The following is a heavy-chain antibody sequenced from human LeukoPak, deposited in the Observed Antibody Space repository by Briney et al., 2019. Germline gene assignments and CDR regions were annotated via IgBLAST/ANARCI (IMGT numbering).Heavy chain of an antibody. J-gene: IGHJ2*01. V-gene: IGHV3-23*01. CDR1: GFMFSTND. CDR2: ISGSGDGT. Sequence: GGPLRLSCAASGFMFSTNDMSWVRQAPGKGLEWVSAISGSGDGTTYDDSVKGRFTISRDNSKNTLYPQMNSLRAEDTAVYYCAKAVGQWSFDLWGRGALVTVSS. CDR3: AKAVGQWSFDL.